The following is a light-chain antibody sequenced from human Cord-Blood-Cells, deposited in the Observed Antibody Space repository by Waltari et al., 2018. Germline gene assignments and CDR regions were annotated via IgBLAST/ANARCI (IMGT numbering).Light chain of an antibody. CDR2: GKN. V-gene: IGLV3-19*01. CDR1: SLRSYY. J-gene: IGLJ1*01. Sequence: SSELNQDPAVSVALGQTVRITCQGDSLRSYYASWYQQKPGQAPVLVIYGKNNRPSGIPDRFSGSSSGSTASLTITGAQAEDEADYYCNSRDSSGNYVFGTGTKVTVL. CDR3: NSRDSSGNYV.